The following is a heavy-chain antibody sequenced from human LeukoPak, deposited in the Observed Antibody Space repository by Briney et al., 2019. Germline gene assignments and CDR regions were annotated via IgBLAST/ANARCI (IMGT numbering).Heavy chain of an antibody. J-gene: IGHJ3*02. V-gene: IGHV1-2*02. CDR2: INPNSGGT. CDR3: ARLYRSHDAFDI. Sequence: ASVKVSCKASGYTFTGYYMHWVRQAPGQRLEWMGWINPNSGGTNYAQKFQGRVTMTRDTSISTAYMELSRLRSDDTAVYYCARLYRSHDAFDIWGQGTMVTVSS. D-gene: IGHD3-16*02. CDR1: GYTFTGYY.